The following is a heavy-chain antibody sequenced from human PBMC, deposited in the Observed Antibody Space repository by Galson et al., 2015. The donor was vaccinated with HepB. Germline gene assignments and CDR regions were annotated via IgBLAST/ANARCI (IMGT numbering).Heavy chain of an antibody. V-gene: IGHV3-33*01. J-gene: IGHJ4*02. CDR2: IWYDGSNK. CDR1: GFTFSNYG. Sequence: SLRLSCAASGFTFSNYGMHWVRQAPGKGLEWVAVIWYDGSNKYYVDSVKGRFTISKDNSKNTLYLQMNSLRAEDTAVYYCAREGFVEQQLVRGNGGIDYWGQGTLVTVSS. D-gene: IGHD6-13*01. CDR3: AREGFVEQQLVRGNGGIDY.